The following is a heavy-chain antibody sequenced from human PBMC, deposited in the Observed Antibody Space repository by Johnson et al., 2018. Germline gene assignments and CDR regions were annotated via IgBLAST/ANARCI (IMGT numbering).Heavy chain of an antibody. CDR1: GGSFSGYY. J-gene: IGHJ3*02. CDR2: INHSGSP. CDR3: AKRDGGFDI. V-gene: IGHV4-34*01. D-gene: IGHD5-24*01. Sequence: QVQLQQWGAGLLKPSETLSLTCAVYGGSFSGYYWSWIRQPPGKGLEWIGEINHSGSPNYTPSRKSRVTISVDTSKNQFSLKLSSVTAADTAVYYRAKRDGGFDIWGQGTMVTVSS.